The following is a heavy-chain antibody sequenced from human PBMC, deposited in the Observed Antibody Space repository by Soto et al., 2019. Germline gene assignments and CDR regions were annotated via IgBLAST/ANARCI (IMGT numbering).Heavy chain of an antibody. J-gene: IGHJ5*02. CDR1: HATFTGYT. V-gene: IGHV1-18*04. CDR3: ARGTVTSGRWCGP. CDR2: ISSLSGNT. D-gene: IGHD4-17*01. Sequence: QVHLVQSETEVQEPGASVTVSCKTSHATFTGYTINWVRQAPGQGLEWLGWISSLSGNTYYARDFQGRLTMTTNTSATTAYMELRSLRSDDTAVYFCARGTVTSGRWCGPWGQGTLVTVSS.